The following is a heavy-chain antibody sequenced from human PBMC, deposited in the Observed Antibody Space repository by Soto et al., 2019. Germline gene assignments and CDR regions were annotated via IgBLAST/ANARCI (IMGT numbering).Heavy chain of an antibody. Sequence: QVQLVQSGAEVKKPGSSVTVSCKASGGTFGNSAISWVRQAPGQGLEWMGGIIPIFPTPVYAQKFQGRITITADKATSKAYMELTNLRSEDTAVYYCARDKVRIHLGGNYDYAMDVWGQGTTVTVSS. D-gene: IGHD5-18*01. J-gene: IGHJ6*02. V-gene: IGHV1-69*14. CDR3: ARDKVRIHLGGNYDYAMDV. CDR2: IIPIFPTP. CDR1: GGTFGNSA.